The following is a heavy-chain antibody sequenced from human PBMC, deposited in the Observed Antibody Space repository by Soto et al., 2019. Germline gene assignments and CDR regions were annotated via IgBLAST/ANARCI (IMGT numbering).Heavy chain of an antibody. Sequence: GGSLRLSCAASGFTFSNAWMNWVRQAPGKGLEWVGRIKSKTDGGTTDYAAPVKGRFTISRDDSKNTLYLQMNSLKTEDTAVYYCTTDGAVVPAARYYYYYGMDVWGQGTTVTVSS. D-gene: IGHD2-2*01. CDR1: GFTFSNAW. CDR3: TTDGAVVPAARYYYYYGMDV. CDR2: IKSKTDGGTT. J-gene: IGHJ6*02. V-gene: IGHV3-15*07.